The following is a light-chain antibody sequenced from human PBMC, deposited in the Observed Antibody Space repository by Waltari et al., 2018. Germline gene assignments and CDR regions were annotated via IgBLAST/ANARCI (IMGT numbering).Light chain of an antibody. CDR2: DNN. J-gene: IGLJ2*01. Sequence: SSELTQDPAVSVAMGQPARTTCLGDSLSSHYATRNQQRHGQAPILVSYDNNNRPSGVPDRVSSSSSHNTGSLTSAGAQAEDEASYYCHSRDASGVAGSFGGGTKLTVL. CDR3: HSRDASGVAGS. V-gene: IGLV3-19*01. CDR1: SLSSHY.